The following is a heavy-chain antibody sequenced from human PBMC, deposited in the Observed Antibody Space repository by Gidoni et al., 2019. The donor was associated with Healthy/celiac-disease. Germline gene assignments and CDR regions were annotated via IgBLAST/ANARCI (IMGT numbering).Heavy chain of an antibody. J-gene: IGHJ6*02. CDR1: GFTFDDYA. CDR3: AKAPFWSGYSMDA. Sequence: EVQLVESGGGLVQRGRSLRLSCAAAGFTFDDYAMHWVRQAPGKGLEWVSGISWNSGSIGYADSVKGRFTISRDNAKNSLYLQMNSLRAEDTALYYCAKAPFWSGYSMDAWGQGTTVTVSS. V-gene: IGHV3-9*01. D-gene: IGHD3-3*01. CDR2: ISWNSGSI.